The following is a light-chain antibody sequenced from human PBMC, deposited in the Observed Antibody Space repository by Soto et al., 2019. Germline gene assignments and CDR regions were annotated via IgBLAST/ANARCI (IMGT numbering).Light chain of an antibody. J-gene: IGLJ3*02. CDR3: SSYSSGSTLGV. CDR2: EVI. CDR1: SSDIGGYKY. V-gene: IGLV2-14*01. Sequence: QSALTQPAPVSGSPGQSITISCTGTSSDIGGYKYVSWYQHHPGKVPQLIIYEVINRPSGVSNRFSGSKSGNTASLTISGLQAEDEGVYYCSSYSSGSTLGVFGGGTKLTVL.